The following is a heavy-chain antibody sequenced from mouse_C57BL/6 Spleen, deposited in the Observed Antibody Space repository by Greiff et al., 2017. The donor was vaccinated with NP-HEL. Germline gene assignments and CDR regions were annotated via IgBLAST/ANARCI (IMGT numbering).Heavy chain of an antibody. Sequence: EVHLVESGGGLVQPGGSMKLSCAASGFTFSDAWMDWVRQSPEKGLEWVAEIRNKANNPATYYAESVKGRFTISRDDSKSSVYLQMNSLRAEDTGIYYCTRIHYWGQGTTLTVSS. J-gene: IGHJ2*01. CDR3: TRIHY. V-gene: IGHV6-6*01. CDR2: IRNKANNPAT. CDR1: GFTFSDAW.